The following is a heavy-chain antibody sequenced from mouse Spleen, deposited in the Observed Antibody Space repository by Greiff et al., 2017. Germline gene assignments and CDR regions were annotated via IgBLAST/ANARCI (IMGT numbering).Heavy chain of an antibody. CDR3: ARDGDYGNYGAY. D-gene: IGHD2-1*01. CDR1: GFTFSDYY. V-gene: IGHV5-4*02. CDR2: ISDGGSYT. J-gene: IGHJ3*01. Sequence: EVQRVESGGGLVKPGGSLKLSCAASGFTFSDYYMYWVRQTPEKRLEWVATISDGGSYTYYPDSVKGRFTISRDNAKNNLYLQMSSLKSEDTAMYYCARDGDYGNYGAYWGQGTLVTVSA.